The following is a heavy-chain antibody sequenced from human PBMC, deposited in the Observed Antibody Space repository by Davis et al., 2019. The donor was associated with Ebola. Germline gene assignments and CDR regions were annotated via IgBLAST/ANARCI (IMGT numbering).Heavy chain of an antibody. D-gene: IGHD5-12*01. Sequence: PGGSLRLSCVVSGLTFSGYGMHWVRQAPGKGLEWVAHINPDGTRKQYVDSVKGRFTISRDNAKNSLFLQLNSLRAEDTALYHCARLPSGVGRALDYWGHGTLVTVSS. V-gene: IGHV3-7*01. CDR2: INPDGTRK. CDR3: ARLPSGVGRALDY. J-gene: IGHJ4*01. CDR1: GLTFSGYG.